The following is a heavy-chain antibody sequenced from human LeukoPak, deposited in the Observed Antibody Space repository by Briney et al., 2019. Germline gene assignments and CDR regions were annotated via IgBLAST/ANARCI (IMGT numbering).Heavy chain of an antibody. CDR1: GYTFTSYG. V-gene: IGHV1-18*01. CDR3: ARGVRFLEWSLPRGAWFDP. CDR2: ISAYNGNT. Sequence: ASVKVSCKASGYTFTSYGISWVRQAPGQGLEWMGWISAYNGNTNYAQKLQGRVTMTTDTSTSTAYMELRSLRSDDTAVYYCARGVRFLEWSLPRGAWFDPWGQGTLVTVSS. J-gene: IGHJ5*02. D-gene: IGHD3-3*01.